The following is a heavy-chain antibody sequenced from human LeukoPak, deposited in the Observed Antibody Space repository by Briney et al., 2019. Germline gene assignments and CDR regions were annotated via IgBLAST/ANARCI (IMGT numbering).Heavy chain of an antibody. J-gene: IGHJ4*02. V-gene: IGHV3-48*01. CDR3: ARDLGVYSRYYFDY. CDR1: GFSFSSYS. Sequence: GGSLRLSCVASGFSFSSYSMNWVRQAPGKGLDWVSYISSSSSTIYYADSVKGRFTISRDNAKNSLYLQMNSLRVEDTAVYYCARDLGVYSRYYFDYWGQGTLVTVSS. D-gene: IGHD2-8*01. CDR2: ISSSSSTI.